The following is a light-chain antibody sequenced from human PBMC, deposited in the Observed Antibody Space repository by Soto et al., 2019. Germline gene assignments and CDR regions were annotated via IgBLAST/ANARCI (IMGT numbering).Light chain of an antibody. CDR2: DDS. J-gene: IGLJ2*01. V-gene: IGLV3-21*02. Sequence: SYELTQPPSVSVAPGQTASITCGGNNIGAKGVHWYQQKNPGQAPVLVVYDDSDRPSGIPERFSGSKSGNTATLTISRVEAGDEADYYCQVWDSTSDHVVFGGGTKLTVL. CDR1: NIGAKG. CDR3: QVWDSTSDHVV.